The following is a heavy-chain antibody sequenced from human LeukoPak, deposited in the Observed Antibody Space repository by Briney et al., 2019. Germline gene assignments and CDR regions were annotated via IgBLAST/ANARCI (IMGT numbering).Heavy chain of an antibody. CDR1: GGTFSSYA. CDR2: IIPIFGTA. J-gene: IGHJ5*02. D-gene: IGHD6-13*01. CDR3: ARVRKGAADWFDP. Sequence: SVKVSCKASGGTFSSYAISWVRQAPGQGLEWMGGIIPIFGTANYAQKFQGRVTITADESTSTAYMELSSLRSEDTAVYYCARVRKGAADWFDPWGQGTLVTVSS. V-gene: IGHV1-69*13.